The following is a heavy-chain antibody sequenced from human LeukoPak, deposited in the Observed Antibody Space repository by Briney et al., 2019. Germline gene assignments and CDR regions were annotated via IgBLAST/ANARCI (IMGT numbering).Heavy chain of an antibody. V-gene: IGHV3-33*06. Sequence: GGSLRLSCAASGFTFSSYGMHWVRQAPGKGLEWVAVIWYDGSNKYYADSVKGRFTISRDNSKNTLYLQMNSLRAEDTAVYYCAKDRATRRWGTQEFDYWGQGTLVTVSS. CDR2: IWYDGSNK. CDR1: GFTFSSYG. J-gene: IGHJ4*02. CDR3: AKDRATRRWGTQEFDY. D-gene: IGHD3-16*01.